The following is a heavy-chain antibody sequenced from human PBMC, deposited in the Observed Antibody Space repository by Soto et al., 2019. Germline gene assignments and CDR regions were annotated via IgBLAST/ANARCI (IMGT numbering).Heavy chain of an antibody. D-gene: IGHD4-17*01. CDR2: IYYSGST. CDR1: GGSISRSSYY. J-gene: IGHJ4*02. V-gene: IGHV4-39*01. Sequence: QLQLQKSGPGLVKPSETLSLTCTVSGGSISRSSYYWGWIRQPPGKGLEWIGSIYYSGSTYYNPSLKSRVTISVDTSKNQFSLKLSSVTAADTAVYYCARHDYGGFGLWGQGTLLTVST. CDR3: ARHDYGGFGL.